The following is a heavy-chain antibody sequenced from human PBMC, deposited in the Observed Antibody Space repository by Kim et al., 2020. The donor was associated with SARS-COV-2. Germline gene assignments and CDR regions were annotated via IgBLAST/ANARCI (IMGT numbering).Heavy chain of an antibody. J-gene: IGHJ4*02. CDR2: ISGGGGST. V-gene: IGHV3-23*01. CDR1: GFTFTTYT. Sequence: GGSLRLSCVASGFTFTTYTMNWVRQAPGKGLEWVSGISGGGGSTYYADSVKGRFTISRDSSKNTLYLQMNSLRVEDTAVYYCAKELRVTTPTTCGDFFDYWGQGTLVTVSS. CDR3: AKELRVTTPTTCGDFFDY. D-gene: IGHD4-17*01.